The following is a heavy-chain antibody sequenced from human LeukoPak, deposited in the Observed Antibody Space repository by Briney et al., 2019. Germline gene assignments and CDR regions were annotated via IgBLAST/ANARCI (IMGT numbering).Heavy chain of an antibody. J-gene: IGHJ4*02. CDR3: ARDQYDILTGYRLDY. V-gene: IGHV1-69*05. D-gene: IGHD3-9*01. Sequence: SVKVSCKVSGCTFSSYAISWVRQAPGQGLEWMGRIIPIFGTANYAQKFQGRVTITTDESTSTAYMELSSLRSEDTAVYYCARDQYDILTGYRLDYWGQGTLVTVSS. CDR2: IIPIFGTA. CDR1: GCTFSSYA.